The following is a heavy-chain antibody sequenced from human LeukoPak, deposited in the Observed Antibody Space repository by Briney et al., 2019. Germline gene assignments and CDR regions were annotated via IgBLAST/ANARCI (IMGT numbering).Heavy chain of an antibody. CDR1: GFTFGSYA. V-gene: IGHV3-23*01. J-gene: IGHJ4*02. CDR2: ISGSGGST. CDR3: ATQGGYYYDSSGYF. Sequence: PGGSLRLSCAASGFTFGSYAMSWVRQAPGKGLEWVSAISGSGGSTYYADSVKGRFTISRDNSKNTLYLQMNSLRAEDTAVYYCATQGGYYYDSSGYFWGQGTLVTVSS. D-gene: IGHD3-22*01.